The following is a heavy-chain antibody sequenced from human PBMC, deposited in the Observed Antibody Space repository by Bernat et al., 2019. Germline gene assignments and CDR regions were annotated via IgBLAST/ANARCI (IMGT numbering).Heavy chain of an antibody. CDR3: ARTSRRGYYNSSGYYYFDY. D-gene: IGHD3-22*01. V-gene: IGHV4-4*02. CDR1: GGSISSSNW. Sequence: QVQLQESGPGLVKPSGTLSLACAVSGGSISSSNWWSWVRQPPGKGLEWIGEIYHSGSTNYNPSLKSRVTISVDKSKNRCALKISSVTAADTAVYYCARTSRRGYYNSSGYYYFDYWGQGTLVTVSS. J-gene: IGHJ4*02. CDR2: IYHSGST.